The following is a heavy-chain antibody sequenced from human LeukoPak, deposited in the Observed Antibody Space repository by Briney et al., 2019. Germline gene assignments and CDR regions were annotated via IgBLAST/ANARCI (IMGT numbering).Heavy chain of an antibody. CDR3: ARGVHGDYSSDY. Sequence: GGSLRLSCAASGFTFSSYSMNWVRQAPGKGLEWVSSISSSSSYIYYADSVKGRFTISRDNAKNSLYLQMNSLRAEDTAVYYCARGVHGDYSSDYWGQGTLVIVSS. CDR1: GFTFSSYS. D-gene: IGHD4-17*01. V-gene: IGHV3-21*01. J-gene: IGHJ4*02. CDR2: ISSSSSYI.